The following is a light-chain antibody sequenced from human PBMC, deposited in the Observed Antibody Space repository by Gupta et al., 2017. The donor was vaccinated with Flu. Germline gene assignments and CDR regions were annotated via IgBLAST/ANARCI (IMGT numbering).Light chain of an antibody. CDR2: WAS. J-gene: IGKJ2*01. CDR3: HQYDSTWYT. Sequence: DIVMTQSPDSLAVSLGERATINCKSSQSVLYSSNNKNYLAWYQQKPGQPPKLLIYWASTRESGVPDRFSGSGSGTDFTLTISSLQAEDVAVYYCHQYDSTWYTFGQGTKMEIK. CDR1: QSVLYSSNNKNY. V-gene: IGKV4-1*01.